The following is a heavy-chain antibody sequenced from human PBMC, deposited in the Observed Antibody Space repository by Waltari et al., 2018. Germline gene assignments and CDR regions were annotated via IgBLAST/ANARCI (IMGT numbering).Heavy chain of an antibody. CDR1: GGTFSSYT. CDR3: AREGPVEMATIYYFDY. J-gene: IGHJ4*02. Sequence: QVQLVQSGAEVKKPGSSVKVSCKASGGTFSSYTISWVRQAPGQGLEWMGRIIPILGIANYAKKFQGRVTITADKSTSTAYMELSSLRSEDTAVYYCAREGPVEMATIYYFDYWGQGTLVTVSS. D-gene: IGHD5-12*01. V-gene: IGHV1-69*08. CDR2: IIPILGIA.